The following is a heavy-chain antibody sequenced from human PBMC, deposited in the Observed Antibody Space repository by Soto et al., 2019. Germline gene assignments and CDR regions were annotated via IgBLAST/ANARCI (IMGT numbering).Heavy chain of an antibody. CDR2: IIPIFGTA. CDR1: GGTFSSYA. J-gene: IGHJ6*02. Sequence: SVKVSCKASGGTFSSYAISWVRQAPGQGLEWMGGIIPIFGTANYAQKFQGRVTITADESTSTAYMELSSLRSEDTAVYYCARGEDGDYGNLYYYGMDVWGHGTTVTVSS. D-gene: IGHD4-17*01. CDR3: ARGEDGDYGNLYYYGMDV. V-gene: IGHV1-69*13.